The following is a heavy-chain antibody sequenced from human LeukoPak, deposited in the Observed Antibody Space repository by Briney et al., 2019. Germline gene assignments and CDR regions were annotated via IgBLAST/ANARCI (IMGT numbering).Heavy chain of an antibody. J-gene: IGHJ4*02. CDR1: GGSISSGSYY. D-gene: IGHD6-19*01. Sequence: PSQTLSLTCTVSGGSISSGSYYWSWIRQPAGKGLEWIGRIYTSGSTNYNPSLKSRVTISVDTSKNQFSLKLSSVTAADTAVYYCARGPGGWYFYWGQGTLVTVSS. V-gene: IGHV4-61*02. CDR3: ARGPGGWYFY. CDR2: IYTSGST.